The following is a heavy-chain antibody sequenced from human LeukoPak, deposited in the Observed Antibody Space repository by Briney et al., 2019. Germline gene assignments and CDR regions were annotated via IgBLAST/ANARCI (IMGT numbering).Heavy chain of an antibody. CDR1: GFTFGDYA. Sequence: GGSLRLSCTASGFTFGDYAMSWVRQAPGKGREWVGFIRSKAYGGTTEYAASVKGRFTISRDDSKSIAYLQMNSLKTEDTAVYYCTRWWELLEGAFDIWGQGTMVTVSS. J-gene: IGHJ3*02. V-gene: IGHV3-49*04. CDR2: IRSKAYGGTT. D-gene: IGHD1-26*01. CDR3: TRWWELLEGAFDI.